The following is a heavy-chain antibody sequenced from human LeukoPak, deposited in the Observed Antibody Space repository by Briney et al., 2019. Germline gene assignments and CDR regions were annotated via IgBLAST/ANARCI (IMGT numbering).Heavy chain of an antibody. CDR1: GFPVSSYG. CDR2: IKQDGTEI. J-gene: IGHJ4*02. V-gene: IGHV3-7*01. CDR3: ARTPDGADY. D-gene: IGHD3-10*01. Sequence: GGSLRVSCAASGFPVSSYGMHWVRQAPGKGLEWVANIKQDGTEIFYVDSVRGRFIISRDNAENSLYLQMNSLRVEDTAVYYCARTPDGADYWGQGTLVTVSS.